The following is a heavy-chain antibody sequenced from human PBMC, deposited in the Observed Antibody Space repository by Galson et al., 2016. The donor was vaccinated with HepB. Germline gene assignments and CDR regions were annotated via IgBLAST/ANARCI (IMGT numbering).Heavy chain of an antibody. CDR2: NSPNGCCP. CDR3: MSDPYSVSGTSSTYLYYGMDV. D-gene: IGHD3-16*01. Sequence: SLRLSCAASGFTFGRYWMHWVRHAPGKGLLWVARNSPNGCCPVYADSVKGRFTVSRDNAENTLSLQMNRLTVEDAAVYYCMSDPYSVSGTSSTYLYYGMDVWGQGTTVTVSS. J-gene: IGHJ6*02. V-gene: IGHV3-74*01. CDR1: GFTFGRYW.